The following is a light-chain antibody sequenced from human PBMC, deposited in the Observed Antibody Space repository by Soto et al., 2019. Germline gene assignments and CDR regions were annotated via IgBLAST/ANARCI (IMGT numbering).Light chain of an antibody. CDR3: QQYNDWPLT. CDR1: QSVSTS. CDR2: GAF. J-gene: IGKJ1*01. Sequence: EIVMTQSPATLSASPGESATLSCRASQSVSTSVAWYQQNPGQAPRLLMSGAFSRATGIPARFSGSGSGTEFTLTISSLQSEDFAVYYCQQYNDWPLTFGQGTKAEVK. V-gene: IGKV3-15*01.